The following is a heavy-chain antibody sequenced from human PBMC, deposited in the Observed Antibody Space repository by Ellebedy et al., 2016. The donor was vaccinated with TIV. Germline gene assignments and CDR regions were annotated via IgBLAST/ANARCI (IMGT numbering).Heavy chain of an antibody. CDR2: ISAYNGNT. CDR3: ARVMGDFWSGYYSEGRYYFDY. Sequence: ASVKVSXXASGYTFTSYGISWVRQAPGQGLEWMGWISAYNGNTNYAQKLQGRVTMTTDTSTSTAYMELRSLRSDDTAVYYCARVMGDFWSGYYSEGRYYFDYWGQGTLVTVSS. D-gene: IGHD3-3*01. V-gene: IGHV1-18*01. J-gene: IGHJ4*02. CDR1: GYTFTSYG.